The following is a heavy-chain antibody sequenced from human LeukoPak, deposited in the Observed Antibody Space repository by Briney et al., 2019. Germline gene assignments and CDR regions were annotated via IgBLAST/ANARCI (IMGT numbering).Heavy chain of an antibody. D-gene: IGHD2-15*01. V-gene: IGHV1-69*04. Sequence: SVKVSCKASGGTFSSYAISWVRQAPGQGLEWMGRIIPILGIANFAQKFQGRVTITADKSTSTAYMELSSLRSEDTAVYYCARRFVVVAANYYYYYGMDVWGQGTTVTVSS. CDR3: ARRFVVVAANYYYYYGMDV. CDR2: IIPILGIA. CDR1: GGTFSSYA. J-gene: IGHJ6*02.